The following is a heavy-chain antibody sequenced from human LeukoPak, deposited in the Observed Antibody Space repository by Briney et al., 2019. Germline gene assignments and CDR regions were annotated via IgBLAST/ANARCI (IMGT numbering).Heavy chain of an antibody. CDR3: ARDGSPGYDSSGYYYFDY. J-gene: IGHJ4*02. CDR1: GFXFSSYG. Sequence: GRSLRLSCAASGFXFSSYGIHWVRQAPGKGLEWVAVIWYDGSNKYYADSVKGRFTISRDNSKNTLYLQMNSLRAEDTAVYYCARDGSPGYDSSGYYYFDYWGQGTLVTVSS. CDR2: IWYDGSNK. D-gene: IGHD3-22*01. V-gene: IGHV3-33*01.